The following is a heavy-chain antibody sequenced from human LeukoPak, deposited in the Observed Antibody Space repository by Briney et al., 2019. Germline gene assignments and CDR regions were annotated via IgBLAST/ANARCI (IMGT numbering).Heavy chain of an antibody. Sequence: GGSLRLSCAASGFTFDDYAMHWVRQAPGKGLEWVSGISWNSGSIGYADSVKGRFTISRGNAKNSLYLQMNSLRAEDMALYYCARGYYYDSSSTYNWFDPWGQGTLVTVSS. V-gene: IGHV3-9*03. J-gene: IGHJ5*02. D-gene: IGHD3-22*01. CDR2: ISWNSGSI. CDR3: ARGYYYDSSSTYNWFDP. CDR1: GFTFDDYA.